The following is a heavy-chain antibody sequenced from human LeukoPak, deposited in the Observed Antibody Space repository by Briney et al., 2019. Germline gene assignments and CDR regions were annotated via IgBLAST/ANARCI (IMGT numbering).Heavy chain of an antibody. J-gene: IGHJ4*02. CDR2: IYYSGST. D-gene: IGHD3-10*01. CDR1: GGSISSYY. CDR3: AKKGLLLWFGELPRSDYFDY. Sequence: SETLSLTCTVSGGSISSYYWSWIRQPPGKGLEWIGYIYYSGSTNYNPSLKSRVTISVDTSKNQFSLKLSSVTAADTAVYYCAKKGLLLWFGELPRSDYFDYWGQGTLVTVSS. V-gene: IGHV4-59*01.